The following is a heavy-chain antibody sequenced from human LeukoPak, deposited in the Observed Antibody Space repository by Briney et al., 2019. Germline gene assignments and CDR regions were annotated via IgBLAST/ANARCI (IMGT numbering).Heavy chain of an antibody. Sequence: VASVKVSCKASGYTFTSYGISWVRQAPGQGLEWMGWISAYNGNTNYAQKLQGRVTMTTDTSTSTAYMELRSLRSDDTAVYYCARDSNGNYDSSGYYVSEFAYWGQGTLVTVSS. V-gene: IGHV1-18*01. CDR2: ISAYNGNT. J-gene: IGHJ4*02. CDR3: ARDSNGNYDSSGYYVSEFAY. CDR1: GYTFTSYG. D-gene: IGHD3-22*01.